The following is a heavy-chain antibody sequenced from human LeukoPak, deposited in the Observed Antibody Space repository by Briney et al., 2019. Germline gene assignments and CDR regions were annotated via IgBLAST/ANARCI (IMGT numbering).Heavy chain of an antibody. J-gene: IGHJ6*03. Sequence: SETLSLTCTVSGGSISSYYWSWIRQPAGKGLEWIGRIYTSGSTNYNPSLKSRVTMSVDTSKNQFSLKLSSVTAADTAVYYCARGGRSSSWYWRYYYMDVWGKGTTVTVSS. CDR1: GGSISSYY. CDR2: IYTSGST. V-gene: IGHV4-4*07. CDR3: ARGGRSSSWYWRYYYMDV. D-gene: IGHD6-13*01.